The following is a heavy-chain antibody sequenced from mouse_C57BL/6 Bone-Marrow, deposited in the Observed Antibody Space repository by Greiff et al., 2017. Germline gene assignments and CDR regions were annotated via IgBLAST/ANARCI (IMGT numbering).Heavy chain of an antibody. CDR3: ARRLLYHFDY. CDR1: GYTFTNYW. V-gene: IGHV1-63*01. CDR2: IYPGGGYT. Sequence: QVQLQQSGAELVRPGPSVKMSCKASGYTFTNYWIGWAKQRPGHGLEWIGDIYPGGGYTNYNEKFKGKATLTADKSSSTAYMQFSSLTSEDSAIYYCARRLLYHFDYWGQGTTLTVSS. J-gene: IGHJ2*01. D-gene: IGHD2-12*01.